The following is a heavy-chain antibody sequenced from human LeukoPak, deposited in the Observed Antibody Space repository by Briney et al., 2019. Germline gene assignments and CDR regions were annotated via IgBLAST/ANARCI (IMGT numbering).Heavy chain of an antibody. D-gene: IGHD4-17*01. J-gene: IGHJ6*02. Sequence: PGGSLRLSCAASGFTFSSYGMHWVRQAPGKGLEWVAVIWYDGSNKYYADSVKGRFTISRDNSKNTLYLQMNSLRAEDTAVYYCARDLRGHDYGDPYYYYGMDVWGQGTTVTVSS. CDR2: IWYDGSNK. V-gene: IGHV3-33*01. CDR3: ARDLRGHDYGDPYYYYGMDV. CDR1: GFTFSSYG.